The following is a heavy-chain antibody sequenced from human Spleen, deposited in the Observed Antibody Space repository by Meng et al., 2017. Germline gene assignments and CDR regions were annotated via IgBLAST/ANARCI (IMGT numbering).Heavy chain of an antibody. Sequence: ASVKVSCKASEGTFSSYAISWVRQAPGKGLEWMGGFDAEEGEIIYAQNFQGRVTLTEDTSADTAYMELTSLKSEDTAVYYCAALTGNDAFDIWGQGTRVTVSS. V-gene: IGHV1-24*01. CDR1: EGTFSSYA. CDR2: FDAEEGEI. CDR3: AALTGNDAFDI. J-gene: IGHJ3*02. D-gene: IGHD1-1*01.